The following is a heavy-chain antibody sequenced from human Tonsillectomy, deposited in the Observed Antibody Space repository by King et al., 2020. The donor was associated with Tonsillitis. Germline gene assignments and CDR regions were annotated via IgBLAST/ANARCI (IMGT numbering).Heavy chain of an antibody. Sequence: VQLQESGPGLAKPSQTLSLTCAVSGGPISRGGYSWSWIRQPPGKGLEWIGYIYYSGSTDYNPSLKSRVTMSIDASQNQFSLKLSSVTAADTAVYYCANYYDTRGDGYDIWGQGTMVTVSS. CDR2: IYYSGST. D-gene: IGHD3-22*01. CDR3: ANYYDTRGDGYDI. V-gene: IGHV4-30-4*07. J-gene: IGHJ3*02. CDR1: GGPISRGGYS.